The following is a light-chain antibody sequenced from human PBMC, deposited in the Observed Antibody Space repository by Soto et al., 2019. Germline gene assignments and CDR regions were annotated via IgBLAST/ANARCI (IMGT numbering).Light chain of an antibody. V-gene: IGKV1-39*01. CDR2: AAS. Sequence: DIQMPQSPSSLSASIGDRVTITCRASQSISNFLNWYQQKPGKAPKLLLYAASSVQSGVPSRFSGSGAGTDFVLIIRNLQPEEFATSICQQSYGTPRVGQGNKGEIK. J-gene: IGKJ1*01. CDR1: QSISNF. CDR3: QQSYGTPR.